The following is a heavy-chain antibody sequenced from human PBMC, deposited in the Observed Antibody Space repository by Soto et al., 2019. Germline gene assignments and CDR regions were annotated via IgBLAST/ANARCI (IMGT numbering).Heavy chain of an antibody. Sequence: QVQLQESGPGLVKPSETLSLTCTVSGGSISSYYWSWIRQPPGKGLEWIGYIYYSGSTNYNPSLKSRVTISVDTSKNQFSLKLSSVIAADTAVYYCARGVMARPTAYYYMDVWGKGTTVTVSS. CDR1: GGSISSYY. V-gene: IGHV4-59*01. J-gene: IGHJ6*03. CDR3: ARGVMARPTAYYYMDV. CDR2: IYYSGST. D-gene: IGHD3-16*01.